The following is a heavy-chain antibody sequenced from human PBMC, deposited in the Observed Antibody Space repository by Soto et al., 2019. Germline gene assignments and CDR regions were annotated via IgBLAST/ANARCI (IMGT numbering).Heavy chain of an antibody. D-gene: IGHD3-22*01. CDR2: IYYSGST. Sequence: SETLSLTCTVSGGSISSGGYYWSWIRQHPGKGLEWIGYIYYSGSTYYNPSLKSRVTISVDTSKNQFSLKLSSVTAADTAVYYCARVLGNGADYYDSSGYYGPIHWGQGTLGPVSP. CDR1: GGSISSGGYY. CDR3: ARVLGNGADYYDSSGYYGPIH. V-gene: IGHV4-31*03. J-gene: IGHJ4*02.